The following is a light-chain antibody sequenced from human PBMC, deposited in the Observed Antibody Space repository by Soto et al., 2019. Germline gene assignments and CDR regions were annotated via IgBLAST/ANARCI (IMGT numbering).Light chain of an antibody. J-gene: IGLJ1*01. V-gene: IGLV1-40*01. CDR1: TSNIGAPYD. Sequence: SVLTQPPSVSGAPGRRVSISCTGSTSNIGAPYDVHWYQHLPGTAPKLLIYGDNNRPSGVPDRFSGSKSGTSASLAITRLQAEDEADYYCQSYDISLHNYVFGTGTKVTVL. CDR3: QSYDISLHNYV. CDR2: GDN.